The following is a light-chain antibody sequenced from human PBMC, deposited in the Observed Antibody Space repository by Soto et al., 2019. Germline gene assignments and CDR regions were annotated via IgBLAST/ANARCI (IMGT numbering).Light chain of an antibody. V-gene: IGKV2-30*01. CDR2: QVS. CDR3: VQGTHWPWT. J-gene: IGKJ1*01. Sequence: EVVMTQSPLSLSVTLGQPASISCRSSQGLVYSDGNTFLNWFHQRPGQSPRRLIYQVSNRDSGVQDRISGSGSGTDYTLTISGVEAEDVGIYYCVQGTHWPWTFGQGTKVEIK. CDR1: QGLVYSDGNTF.